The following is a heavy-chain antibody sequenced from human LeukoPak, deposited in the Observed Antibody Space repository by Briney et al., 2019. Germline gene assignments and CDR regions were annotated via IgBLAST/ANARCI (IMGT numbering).Heavy chain of an antibody. D-gene: IGHD3-22*01. CDR2: IYYSGST. CDR1: GGSISSYY. V-gene: IGHV4-59*01. CDR3: ARELDDSSGPDAFDI. Sequence: PSETLSLTCTVSGGSISSYYWSWIRQPPGKGLEWIGYIYYSGSTNYNPSLNSRVTISVNTPKNPFSLKLSSVTAADTAVYYCARELDDSSGPDAFDIWGQGTMVTVSS. J-gene: IGHJ3*02.